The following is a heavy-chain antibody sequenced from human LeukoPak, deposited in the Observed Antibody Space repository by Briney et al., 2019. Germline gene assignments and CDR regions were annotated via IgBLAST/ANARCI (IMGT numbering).Heavy chain of an antibody. CDR3: ARHGDCYDSSGYLLRE. D-gene: IGHD3-22*01. CDR2: IYYSGST. Sequence: SETLSLTCTVSGGSISSYYWSWIRQPPGKGLEWIGYIYYSGSTNYNPSLKSRVTISVDTSKNQFSLKLSSVTAADTAVYYCARHGDCYDSSGYLLREWGQGTLVTVSS. CDR1: GGSISSYY. J-gene: IGHJ4*02. V-gene: IGHV4-59*08.